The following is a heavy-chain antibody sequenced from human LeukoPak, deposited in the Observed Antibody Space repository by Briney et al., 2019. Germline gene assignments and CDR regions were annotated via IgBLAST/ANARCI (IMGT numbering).Heavy chain of an antibody. Sequence: GGSLRLSCAVSGFTSSSYWMSWVRQAPGKGLEWVANIKQDGSEKYYVDSVKGRFTISRDNAKDSLYLQMNSLRAEDTAVYYCARAPYCIGGSCRFDYWGQGTLVTVSS. CDR1: GFTSSSYW. V-gene: IGHV3-7*03. CDR2: IKQDGSEK. D-gene: IGHD2-15*01. CDR3: ARAPYCIGGSCRFDY. J-gene: IGHJ4*02.